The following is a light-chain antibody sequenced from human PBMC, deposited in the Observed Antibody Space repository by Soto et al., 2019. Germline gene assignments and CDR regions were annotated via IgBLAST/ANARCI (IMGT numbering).Light chain of an antibody. V-gene: IGKV1-39*01. CDR3: QQSYSIPWT. J-gene: IGKJ1*01. CDR2: DAS. Sequence: DIQMTQSPSTQSAAIGDRVISTCRASQRIRSWSAWYQQNPGKAPKLLIYDASSLQSGAPSRFSGSGSGTDFTLPISSLQPEDFATYYCQQSYSIPWTFGQGTKVDIK. CDR1: QRIRSW.